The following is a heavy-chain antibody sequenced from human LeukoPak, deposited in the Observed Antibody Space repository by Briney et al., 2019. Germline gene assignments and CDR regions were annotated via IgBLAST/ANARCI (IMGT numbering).Heavy chain of an antibody. V-gene: IGHV3-66*01. CDR1: GFTVTTNY. J-gene: IGHJ6*03. D-gene: IGHD5-18*01. CDR2: TYSGGNT. CDR3: ARVPYGYLGYYYYHMDV. Sequence: GGSLRLSCAASGFTVTTNYMSWVRQAPGKGLEWVSVTYSGGNTYYADSVKDRFTISRDNSKDTLYLQVNSLRAEDTAVYFCARVPYGYLGYYYYHMDVWGKGTTVTISS.